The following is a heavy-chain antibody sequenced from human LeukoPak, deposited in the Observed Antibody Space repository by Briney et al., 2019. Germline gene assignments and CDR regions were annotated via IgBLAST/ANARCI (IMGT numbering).Heavy chain of an antibody. J-gene: IGHJ6*03. CDR3: ARDRYYDFWSGYYIYYYYMDV. CDR1: GGSISSSSYY. D-gene: IGHD3-3*01. V-gene: IGHV4-39*07. CDR2: TYYSGST. Sequence: SETLSLTCTVSGGSISSSSYYWGWIRQPPGKGLEWIGSTYYSGSTYYNPSLKSRVTISVDTSKNQFSLKLSSVTAADTAVYYCARDRYYDFWSGYYIYYYYMDVWGKGTTVTVSS.